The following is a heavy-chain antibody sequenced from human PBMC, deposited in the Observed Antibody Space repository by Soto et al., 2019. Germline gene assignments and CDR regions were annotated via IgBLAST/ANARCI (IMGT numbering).Heavy chain of an antibody. CDR2: IYYSGST. CDR1: GGSISSGDYY. Sequence: TLSLTCTVSGGSISSGDYYWSWIRQPPGKGLEWIGYIYYSGSTYYNPSLKSRVTISVDTSKNQFSLKLSSVTAADTAVYYCARAKWTRFHLYDFWSGPNWFDPWGQGTLVTVSS. V-gene: IGHV4-30-4*01. CDR3: ARAKWTRFHLYDFWSGPNWFDP. D-gene: IGHD3-3*01. J-gene: IGHJ5*02.